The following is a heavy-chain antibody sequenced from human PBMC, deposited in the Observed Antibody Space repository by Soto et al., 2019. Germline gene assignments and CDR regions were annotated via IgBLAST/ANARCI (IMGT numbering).Heavy chain of an antibody. J-gene: IGHJ4*02. V-gene: IGHV1-18*04. Sequence: QVQLVQSGAEVKKPGASVKVSCKASGYTFTSYGISWVRQAPGQGRERMGWISAYNGNTNYAQKLQGRVTMTTDTSTSTAYMELRSLRCDDTAVYYCERGARYCSGGSCYGNDYWGQGTLVTVSS. D-gene: IGHD2-15*01. CDR1: GYTFTSYG. CDR3: ERGARYCSGGSCYGNDY. CDR2: ISAYNGNT.